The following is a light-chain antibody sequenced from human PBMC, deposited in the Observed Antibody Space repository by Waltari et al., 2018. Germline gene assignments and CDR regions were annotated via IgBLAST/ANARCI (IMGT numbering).Light chain of an antibody. Sequence: DIVMTQSPDSLAVSLGERATINCRSSQRVYTSYNKNDLAWYQQKPGQPPKLLIYWASTRESGVPDRFSGSGSGTDFTLTISSLQAEDVAVYYCHQYYEVPWTFGQGTKVEI. CDR3: HQYYEVPWT. J-gene: IGKJ1*01. CDR1: QRVYTSYNKND. V-gene: IGKV4-1*01. CDR2: WAS.